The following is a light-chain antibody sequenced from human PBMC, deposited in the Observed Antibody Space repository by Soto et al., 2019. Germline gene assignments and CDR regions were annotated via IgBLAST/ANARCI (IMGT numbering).Light chain of an antibody. V-gene: IGKV3-20*01. CDR1: QSVTSAH. CDR3: HQYGDSPQT. J-gene: IGKJ1*01. CDR2: GAS. Sequence: ELALTQSPGTRSLSPGARATLSCRASQSVTSAHLAWYRQKLGQPPRLIIYGASNRATGIPDRFSGSGSGTDLTITISRLEPEDFEVYYCHQYGDSPQTFGQGTKVDIK.